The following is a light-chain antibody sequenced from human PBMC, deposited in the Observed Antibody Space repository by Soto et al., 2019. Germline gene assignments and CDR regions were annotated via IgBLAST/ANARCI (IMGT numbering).Light chain of an antibody. CDR1: SSDVGGYKY. CDR2: DVT. Sequence: QSVLTQPRSVSGSPGQSVTISCTGTSSDVGGYKYVSWYQQHPGKAPKLMIYDVTKRPSGVPDRFSGSQSGNTVSLTISGLQAEDEADYYCCSYAGSYTWLFGGGTKVTVL. CDR3: CSYAGSYTWL. V-gene: IGLV2-11*01. J-gene: IGLJ2*01.